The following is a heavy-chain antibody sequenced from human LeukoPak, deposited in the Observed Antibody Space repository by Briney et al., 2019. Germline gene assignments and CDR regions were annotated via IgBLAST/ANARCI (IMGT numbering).Heavy chain of an antibody. CDR1: GFTFSSYS. V-gene: IGHV3-48*01. CDR3: ARGSDYDYVWGSYRYKTPFDY. Sequence: GGSLRLSCAASGFTFSSYSMNWVRQAPGKGLEWVSYISSSSSTIYYADSVKGRFTISRDNAKNSLYLQMNSLRAEDTAVYYCARGSDYDYVWGSYRYKTPFDYWGQGTLVTVSS. CDR2: ISSSSSTI. J-gene: IGHJ4*02. D-gene: IGHD3-16*02.